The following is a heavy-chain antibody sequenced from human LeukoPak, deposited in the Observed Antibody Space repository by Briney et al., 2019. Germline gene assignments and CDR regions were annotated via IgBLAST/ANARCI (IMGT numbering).Heavy chain of an antibody. Sequence: GGSLRLSCAASGFTFSSYAMHWVRQAPGKGLEWISYIDSDAYGNTIYYPHTVKGRFTISRDNAKNSLYLQMDSLRDEDTAVYYCARDRDYAFDYWGQGTLVTVSS. V-gene: IGHV3-48*02. CDR2: IDSDAYGNTI. CDR1: GFTFSSYA. CDR3: ARDRDYAFDY. J-gene: IGHJ4*02. D-gene: IGHD4-17*01.